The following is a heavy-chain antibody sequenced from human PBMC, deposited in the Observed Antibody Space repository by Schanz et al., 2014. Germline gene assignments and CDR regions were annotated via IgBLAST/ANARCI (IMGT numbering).Heavy chain of an antibody. CDR3: ARDSGSSSWYPSDY. CDR2: IYSSGST. V-gene: IGHV3-53*01. D-gene: IGHD6-13*01. J-gene: IGHJ4*02. Sequence: DVQLVDSGGGLVQPGGSLRLSCAASGFTVSNSYIHWVRQAPGKGLEWVSTIYSSGSTYYADSVRGRFTISRDNSMNTVYLQMNSLRAEDTALYYCARDSGSSSWYPSDYWGQGTLVTVSS. CDR1: GFTVSNSY.